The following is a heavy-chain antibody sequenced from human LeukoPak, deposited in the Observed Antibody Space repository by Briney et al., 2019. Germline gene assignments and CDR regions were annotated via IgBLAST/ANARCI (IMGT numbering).Heavy chain of an antibody. D-gene: IGHD2-2*01. V-gene: IGHV4-38-2*02. CDR3: ASKYCSSTSCSFYVLNHYYYYYMDV. CDR2: IYHSGRT. Sequence: SETLSLTCTVSGYSISSGYYWGWIRQPPGKGLEWIGSIYHSGRTYYNPSLKSRVTISVDTSKNQFSLKLSSVTAEDTAVYYCASKYCSSTSCSFYVLNHYYYYYMDVWGKGTTVTVSS. CDR1: GYSISSGYY. J-gene: IGHJ6*03.